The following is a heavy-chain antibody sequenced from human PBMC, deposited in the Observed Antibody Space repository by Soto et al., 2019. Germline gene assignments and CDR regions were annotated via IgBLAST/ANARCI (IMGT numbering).Heavy chain of an antibody. CDR2: ISSNSAYI. CDR3: TRDASRDSSARGWFDP. V-gene: IGHV3-21*01. CDR1: GFTFRSFT. J-gene: IGHJ5*02. D-gene: IGHD6-13*01. Sequence: GWSLRLSCAASGFTFRSFTMNLVRQAPGKGLEWVSTISSNSAYIYYTDALRGRFTISRDNAKNSLHLQMNSLRAEDTAVYYCTRDASRDSSARGWFDPWGPGTLVTVSS.